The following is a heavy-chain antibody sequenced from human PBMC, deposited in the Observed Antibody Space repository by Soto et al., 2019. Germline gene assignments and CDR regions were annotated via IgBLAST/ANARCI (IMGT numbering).Heavy chain of an antibody. J-gene: IGHJ4*02. CDR2: MSDDGSNK. V-gene: IGHV3-30-3*01. Sequence: QVQLVESGGGVVQPGRSLRLSCAASGFTFSWYAMHWVRQAPGKGLEWVPLMSDDGSNKYHTDSVKSRVTISRDTSKNMLSLHLNSLRPEESAVYYCARMGSYGDVDYWGQGTLVTVSS. CDR3: ARMGSYGDVDY. CDR1: GFTFSWYA. D-gene: IGHD4-17*01.